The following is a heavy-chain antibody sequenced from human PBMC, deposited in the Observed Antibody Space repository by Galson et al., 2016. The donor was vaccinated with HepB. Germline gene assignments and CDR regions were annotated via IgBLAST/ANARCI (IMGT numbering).Heavy chain of an antibody. Sequence: SLRLSCAASGFTFSSYAMNWVCQAPGKGLQWVSGIHGSGDTTYYAESVKGRFTISRDNSKNTLYLQMNSLRAEDTAVYYCGRDVGPWGQGTLVTVSS. CDR3: GRDVGP. CDR2: IHGSGDTT. J-gene: IGHJ5*02. D-gene: IGHD1-26*01. V-gene: IGHV3-23*01. CDR1: GFTFSSYA.